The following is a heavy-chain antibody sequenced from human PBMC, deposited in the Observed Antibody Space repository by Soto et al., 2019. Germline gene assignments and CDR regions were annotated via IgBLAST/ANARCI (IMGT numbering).Heavy chain of an antibody. CDR1: GGSVSSGSYY. J-gene: IGHJ6*02. V-gene: IGHV4-61*01. D-gene: IGHD6-13*01. CDR3: ARVSSSWSPYYYYYGMDV. Sequence: TSETLSLTCTVSGGSVSSGSYYWSWIRQPPGKGLEWIGYIYYSGSTNYNPSLKSRVTISVDTSKNQFSLKLSSVTAADTAVYYCARVSSSWSPYYYYYGMDVWGQGTTVTVSS. CDR2: IYYSGST.